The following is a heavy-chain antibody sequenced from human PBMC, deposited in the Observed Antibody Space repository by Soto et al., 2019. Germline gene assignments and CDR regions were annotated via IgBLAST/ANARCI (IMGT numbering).Heavy chain of an antibody. CDR2: IIPIFGTA. J-gene: IGHJ4*02. CDR1: GGTFSSYA. D-gene: IGHD3-9*01. CDR3: ASVPRYFDWLGDDY. Sequence: QVQLVQSGAEVKKPGSSVKVSCKASGGTFSSYAISWVRQAPGQGLEWMGGIIPIFGTANYAQKFQGRVTITADKSTSTAYMELSGLRSEDTAVYYCASVPRYFDWLGDDYWGQGTLVTVSS. V-gene: IGHV1-69*06.